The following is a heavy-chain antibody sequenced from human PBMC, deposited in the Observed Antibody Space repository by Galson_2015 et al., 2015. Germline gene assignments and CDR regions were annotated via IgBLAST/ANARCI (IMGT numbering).Heavy chain of an antibody. CDR2: FDPEDGET. CDR3: ATSKLDPDAFDI. V-gene: IGHV1-24*01. D-gene: IGHD1-1*01. CDR1: GGTFSSYA. J-gene: IGHJ3*02. Sequence: SVKVSCKASGGTFSSYAISWVRQAPGNGLEWMGGFDPEDGETIYAQKFQGRVTMTEDTSTDTAYMELSSLRSEDTAVYYCATSKLDPDAFDIWGQGTMVTVSS.